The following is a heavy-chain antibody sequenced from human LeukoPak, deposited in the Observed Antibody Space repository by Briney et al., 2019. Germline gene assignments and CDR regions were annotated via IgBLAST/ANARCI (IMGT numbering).Heavy chain of an antibody. CDR3: ARQRDYGDYRLDY. CDR1: GGSISSYY. Sequence: SETLSLTCTVSGGSISSYYWSWIRQAPGKGLEWIGYIYYSGSTNYNPSLKSRVTISVDTSKNQFSLKLSSVTAADTAVYYCARQRDYGDYRLDYWGQGTLVTVSS. D-gene: IGHD4-17*01. CDR2: IYYSGST. J-gene: IGHJ4*02. V-gene: IGHV4-59*08.